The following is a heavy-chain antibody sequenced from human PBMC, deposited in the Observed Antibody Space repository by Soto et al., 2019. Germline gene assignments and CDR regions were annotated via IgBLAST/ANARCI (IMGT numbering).Heavy chain of an antibody. CDR1: GGSCSCST. V-gene: IGHV3-21*01. CDR3: ARDLGEVSAL. D-gene: IGHD3-10*01. CDR2: ISSSSHYI. J-gene: IGHJ4*02. Sequence: GGSLILCCVSSGGSCSCSTRNWVRQAPGKGLNWVSSISSSSHYIYYADSLKGRFTISRDNAKNSLFLQMNSLRAEDTAVYYCARDLGEVSALWGQGTLVNVSS.